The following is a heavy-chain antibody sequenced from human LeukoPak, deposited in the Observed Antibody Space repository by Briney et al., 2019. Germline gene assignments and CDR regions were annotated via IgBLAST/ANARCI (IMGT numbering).Heavy chain of an antibody. Sequence: ASVKVSCKASGYTFTSYGISWVRQAPGQGLEWMGWISAYNGNTNYAQRLQGRVTITTDTSTSTAYMELRSLRSDDTAVYYCARDALWFGELLEGDWWFDPWGQGTLVTVSS. D-gene: IGHD3-10*01. CDR2: ISAYNGNT. CDR1: GYTFTSYG. V-gene: IGHV1-18*04. CDR3: ARDALWFGELLEGDWWFDP. J-gene: IGHJ5*02.